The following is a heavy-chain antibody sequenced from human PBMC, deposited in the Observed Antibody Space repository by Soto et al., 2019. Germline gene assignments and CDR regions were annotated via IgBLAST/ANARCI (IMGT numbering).Heavy chain of an antibody. J-gene: IGHJ5*02. CDR1: GGTFSSYA. CDR2: IIPIFGTA. D-gene: IGHD6-13*01. V-gene: IGHV1-69*13. CDR3: ARVIGSYSSSWYRGNWFDP. Sequence: ASVKVSCKASGGTFSSYAISWVRQAPGQGLEWMGGIIPIFGTANYAQKFQGRVTITADESTSTAYMELSSLRSEDTAVYYCARVIGSYSSSWYRGNWFDPWGQGTLVTVSS.